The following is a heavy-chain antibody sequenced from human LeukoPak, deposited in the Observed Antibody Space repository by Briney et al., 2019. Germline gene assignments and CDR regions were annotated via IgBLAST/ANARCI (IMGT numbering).Heavy chain of an antibody. J-gene: IGHJ4*02. CDR3: ARLGWATAPLDY. V-gene: IGHV3-11*06. D-gene: IGHD5-12*01. CDR2: ISSSSSYT. Sequence: PGGSLRLSCAASGFTFSDYYMSWIRQAPGKGLGWVSYISSSSSYTNYADSVKGRFTISRDNAKNSLYLQMNSLRAEDTAVYYCARLGWATAPLDYWGQGTLVTVSS. CDR1: GFTFSDYY.